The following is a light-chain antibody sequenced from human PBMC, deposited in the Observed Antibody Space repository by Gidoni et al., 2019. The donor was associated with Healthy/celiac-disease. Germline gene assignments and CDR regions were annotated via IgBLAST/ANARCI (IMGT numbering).Light chain of an antibody. CDR2: AAS. J-gene: IGKJ1*01. CDR1: QGISNV. V-gene: IGKV1-6*01. CDR3: LQNYNYPLT. Sequence: AIQITQPPSSLSASVGDRVTITCRTSQGISNVLGWYQQKPGNAPKLLIYAASSLQSGDPSRCSSGGAGADFTLTISSLQPEDLATYYWLQNYNYPLTFXQXTKVEIK.